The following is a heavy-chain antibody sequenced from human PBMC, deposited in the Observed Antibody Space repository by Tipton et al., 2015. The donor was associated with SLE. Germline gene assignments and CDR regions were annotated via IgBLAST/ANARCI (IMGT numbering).Heavy chain of an antibody. Sequence: TLSLTCTVSGGSIRSGSYYWSWLRQPAGKGLEWIGRIYTSGSTNYNPPLKSRVTISVDTSKNQFSLKLSSVTAADTAVYYCARVEVQEMGYYYDYMDVWGKGTTVTVSS. CDR2: IYTSGST. D-gene: IGHD5-24*01. J-gene: IGHJ6*03. CDR3: ARVEVQEMGYYYDYMDV. V-gene: IGHV4-61*02. CDR1: GGSIRSGSYY.